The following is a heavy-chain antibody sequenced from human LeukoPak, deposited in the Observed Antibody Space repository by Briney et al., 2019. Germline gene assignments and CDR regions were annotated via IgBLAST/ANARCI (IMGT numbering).Heavy chain of an antibody. J-gene: IGHJ5*02. Sequence: SETLSLTCTVSGGSISSYYWSWIRQPAGKGLEWIGRIYTSGSTNYNPSLKSRVTMSVDTSKNQFSLKLSSVTAADTAVYYCARGHHSGSYDWFDPWGQGTLVTVSS. CDR1: GGSISSYY. V-gene: IGHV4-4*07. CDR2: IYTSGST. D-gene: IGHD1-26*01. CDR3: ARGHHSGSYDWFDP.